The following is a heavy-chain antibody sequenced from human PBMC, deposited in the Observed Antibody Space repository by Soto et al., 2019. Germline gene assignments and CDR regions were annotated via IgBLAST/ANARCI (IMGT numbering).Heavy chain of an antibody. CDR2: IRAHNQNP. CDR3: TRAADRFDLVWGRNDAFDI. J-gene: IGHJ3*02. D-gene: IGHD3-16*01. CDR1: GYTFTAFG. V-gene: IGHV1-18*01. Sequence: QVQLLQSGPELRKPGASVKVSCKAFGYTFTAFGIGWVRQAPGRGLEWVGWIRAHNQNPNYAKSLEGTVNVTTDTSTNTGFMELTSLRSDDTAVYYCTRAADRFDLVWGRNDAFDIWGQGTMVIVS.